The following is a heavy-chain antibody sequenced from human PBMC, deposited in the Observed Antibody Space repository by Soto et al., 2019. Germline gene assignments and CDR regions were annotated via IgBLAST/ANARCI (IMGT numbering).Heavy chain of an antibody. CDR1: GGSSSGYY. Sequence: QVQLQQWGAGLLKPSETLSLTCAVYGGSSSGYYWSWIRQPPGKGLEWIGEINHSGSTNYNPSLKSRVTISVDTSKNQFSLKLSSVTAADPAVYYCARSFGWFGESRFFDYWGQGTLVTVSS. CDR3: ARSFGWFGESRFFDY. V-gene: IGHV4-34*01. D-gene: IGHD3-10*01. CDR2: INHSGST. J-gene: IGHJ4*02.